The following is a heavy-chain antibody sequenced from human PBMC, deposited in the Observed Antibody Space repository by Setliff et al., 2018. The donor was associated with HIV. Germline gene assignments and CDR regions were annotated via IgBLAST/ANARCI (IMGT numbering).Heavy chain of an antibody. CDR2: IRYDGSNK. J-gene: IGHJ3*02. D-gene: IGHD6-13*01. CDR3: GKVKGIEAAGSSAFDI. CDR1: GFTFSSYG. V-gene: IGHV3-30*02. Sequence: PGGSLRLSCAASGFTFSSYGMHWVRQAPGKGLEWVAFIRYDGSNKYYADSVKGRFTISRDNSKNTLYLQMNSLRAEDTAVYYCGKVKGIEAAGSSAFDIRGQGTMVTVSS.